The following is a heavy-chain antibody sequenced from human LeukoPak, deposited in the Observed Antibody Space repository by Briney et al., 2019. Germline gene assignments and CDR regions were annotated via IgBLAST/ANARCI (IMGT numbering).Heavy chain of an antibody. D-gene: IGHD1-26*01. V-gene: IGHV3-33*05. Sequence: GGSLRLSCAASGFTFSGHGMHWVRQAPGKGLEWVALISYDGTGTYYIDSVKGRFTISRDSSKNTLYLQMNSLRAEDTAIYYCAYRNNFEYWGQGALVTVSS. CDR2: ISYDGTGT. CDR1: GFTFSGHG. CDR3: AYRNNFEY. J-gene: IGHJ4*02.